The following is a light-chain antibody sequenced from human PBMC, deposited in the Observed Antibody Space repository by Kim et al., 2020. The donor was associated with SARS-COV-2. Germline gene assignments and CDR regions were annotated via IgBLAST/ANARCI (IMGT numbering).Light chain of an antibody. CDR2: GAS. J-gene: IGKJ1*01. V-gene: IGKV3-15*01. Sequence: VDPGEIATLSCRASQSVRSNLAWYQQKPGQALRLLIYGASTRATGIPARFSGSGSGTEFTLTISSLQSEDFAVDYCQQYNNWPQTFGQGTKVDIK. CDR1: QSVRSN. CDR3: QQYNNWPQT.